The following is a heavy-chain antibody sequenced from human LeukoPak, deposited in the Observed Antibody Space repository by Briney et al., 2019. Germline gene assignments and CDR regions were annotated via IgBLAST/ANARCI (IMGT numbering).Heavy chain of an antibody. CDR1: GYNFTTHW. CDR2: IYPGDSDT. CDR3: GRRGDDRAFNI. Sequence: GESLKISCKGSGYNFTTHWIGWVRQMPGKGLEWMGIIYPGDSDTKYSPSFQGQVTISADKSISTAYLQWSTLKASDTAMYYCGRRGDDRAFNIWGQGTMVIVSS. V-gene: IGHV5-51*01. D-gene: IGHD3-16*01. J-gene: IGHJ3*02.